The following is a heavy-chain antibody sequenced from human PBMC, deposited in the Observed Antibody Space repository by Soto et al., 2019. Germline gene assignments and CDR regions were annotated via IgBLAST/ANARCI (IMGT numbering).Heavy chain of an antibody. D-gene: IGHD5-18*01. V-gene: IGHV1-69*13. CDR2: IIPISGTA. CDR1: GGTFSNYA. Sequence: SVKVSCKASGGTFSNYAISWVRQAPGQGLEWMGGIIPISGTANYAQKFQGRVTITADESTSTAYMDLSSLRSEDTAVYYCATLDYAAMVSSIHSYYDARDVWGQGTTVHVS. J-gene: IGHJ6*02. CDR3: ATLDYAAMVSSIHSYYDARDV.